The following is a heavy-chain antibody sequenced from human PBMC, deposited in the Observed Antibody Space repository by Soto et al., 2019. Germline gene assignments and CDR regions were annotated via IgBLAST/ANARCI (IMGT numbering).Heavy chain of an antibody. CDR2: IKQDGSEK. CDR1: GFTFSSYY. D-gene: IGHD1-26*01. J-gene: IGHJ4*02. Sequence: EVQLVESGGGLVQHGGSLRLSCVASGFTFSSYYMMWARQVPGRGLEWLAKIKQDGSEKSYVDSVRGRFTISRDNAKESVYLQMARLGADDTAVYCCGSMARGAAGATFWGPGNLVSVSS. CDR3: GSMARGAAGATF. V-gene: IGHV3-7*03.